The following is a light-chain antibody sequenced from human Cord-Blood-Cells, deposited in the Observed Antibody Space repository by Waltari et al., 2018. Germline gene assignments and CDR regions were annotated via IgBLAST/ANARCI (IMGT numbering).Light chain of an antibody. V-gene: IGLV2-18*02. CDR1: SSDVGSYNR. CDR3: SSYTSSSTVPVV. CDR2: GGS. J-gene: IGLJ2*01. Sequence: QSALTQPPSVSGSPGQSVTISCTGTSSDVGSYNRVSWYQQPPGTAPKRMIYGGSNRPSAVPDRFSGSKSGHTPSLTISGLQAEDEADYYCSSYTSSSTVPVVFGGGTKLTVL.